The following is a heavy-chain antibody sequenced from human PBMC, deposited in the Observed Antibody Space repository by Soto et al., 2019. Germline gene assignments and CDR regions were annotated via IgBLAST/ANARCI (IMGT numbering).Heavy chain of an antibody. CDR1: GYTFTSYA. D-gene: IGHD6-13*01. Sequence: VKVSCKASGYTFTSYAMHWVRQAPGQRLEWMGWINAGNGNTKYSQKFQGRVTITRDTSASTAYMELSSLRSEDTAVYYCARDLGAAAGYGMDVWGQGXTVTAP. V-gene: IGHV1-3*01. CDR3: ARDLGAAAGYGMDV. J-gene: IGHJ6*02. CDR2: INAGNGNT.